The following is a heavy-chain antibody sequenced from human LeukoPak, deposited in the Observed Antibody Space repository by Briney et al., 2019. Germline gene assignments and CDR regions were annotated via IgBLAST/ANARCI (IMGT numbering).Heavy chain of an antibody. CDR3: AKDEYDYVWGSPFDY. Sequence: GGSLRLSCAASGFTFSSHAMSWVRQAPGKGLEWVSAISGSGGSTYYADSVKGRFTISRDNSKNTLYLQMNSLRAEDTAVYYCAKDEYDYVWGSPFDYWGQGTLVNVSS. D-gene: IGHD3-16*01. CDR2: ISGSGGST. V-gene: IGHV3-23*01. J-gene: IGHJ4*02. CDR1: GFTFSSHA.